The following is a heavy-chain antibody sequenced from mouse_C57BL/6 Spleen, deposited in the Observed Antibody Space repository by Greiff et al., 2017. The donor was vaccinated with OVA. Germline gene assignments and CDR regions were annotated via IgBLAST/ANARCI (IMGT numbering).Heavy chain of an antibody. CDR2: IWRGGST. CDR3: AKTGYYAMDY. V-gene: IGHV2-5*01. J-gene: IGHJ4*01. CDR1: GFSLTSDG. Sequence: QVQLKESGPGLVQPSQSLSITCTVSGFSLTSDGVHWVSQSPGKGLEWLGVIWRGGSTDYNAAFMSRLSITKDNSKSQVFYKMNSLQADDTAIYYCAKTGYYAMDYWGQGTSVTVSS.